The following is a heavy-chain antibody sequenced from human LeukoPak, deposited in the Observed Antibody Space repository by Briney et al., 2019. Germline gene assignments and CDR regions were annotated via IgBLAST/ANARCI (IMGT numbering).Heavy chain of an antibody. V-gene: IGHV1-2*02. CDR2: INPNSGGT. J-gene: IGHJ5*02. CDR1: GYTFTRYY. CDR3: ARGVVPYNWFDP. Sequence: ASVKVSCKASGYTFTRYYMHWVRQAPGQGLEWMGWINPNSGGTNYAQKFQGSVTMTRDTSISTAYMELSRLRSDDTAVYYCARGVVPYNWFDPWGQGTLVTVSS. D-gene: IGHD2-15*01.